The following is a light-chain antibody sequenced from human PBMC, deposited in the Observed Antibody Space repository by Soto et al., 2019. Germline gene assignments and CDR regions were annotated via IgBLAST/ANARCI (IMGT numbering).Light chain of an antibody. Sequence: QSALTQPPSASGSPGQSVTISCTGTSSDVGGYNYVSWYQHHPGKAPKLMIYEVSERPSGVPDRFSGSKSGNTASLTVSGLQAEDEDDYYCSSYAGSNNVVFGGGTKLTVL. CDR2: EVS. CDR3: SSYAGSNNVV. V-gene: IGLV2-8*01. J-gene: IGLJ2*01. CDR1: SSDVGGYNY.